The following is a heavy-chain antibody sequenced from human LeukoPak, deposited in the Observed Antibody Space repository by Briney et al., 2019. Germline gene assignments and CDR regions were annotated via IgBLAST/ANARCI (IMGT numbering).Heavy chain of an antibody. CDR2: IYPGDFDT. CDR1: GYSFTSYL. J-gene: IGHJ4*02. V-gene: IGHV5-51*01. Sequence: GESLKNSCKGSGYSFTSYLIRRVRPMPGKSPGWMGIIYPGDFDTRYSPSIQGQTAISADKSISTAYLQWSSLKASDTAMYYCARTSRDGYNGDYWGQGTLVTVSS. D-gene: IGHD5-24*01. CDR3: ARTSRDGYNGDY.